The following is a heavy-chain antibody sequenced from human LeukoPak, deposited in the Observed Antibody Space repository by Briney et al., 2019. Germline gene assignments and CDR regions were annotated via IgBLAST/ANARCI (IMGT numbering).Heavy chain of an antibody. D-gene: IGHD2-2*01. V-gene: IGHV3-11*04. CDR1: GFTFSDYY. CDR3: ARNIVVVPAAPYFDY. Sequence: GGSLRLSCAASGFTFSDYYMSWIRQAPGKGLEWVSYISSSGGTIYYADSVKGRFTISRDNAKNSLYLQMNSLRAEDTAVYYCARNIVVVPAAPYFDYWGQGTLVTVSS. J-gene: IGHJ4*02. CDR2: ISSSGGTI.